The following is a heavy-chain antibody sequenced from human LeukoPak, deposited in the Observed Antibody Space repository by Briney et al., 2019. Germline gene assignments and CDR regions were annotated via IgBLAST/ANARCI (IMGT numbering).Heavy chain of an antibody. CDR3: ARGSEYSSSFTWFDP. CDR2: ISPSGGST. CDR1: GYTFTSNY. J-gene: IGHJ5*02. D-gene: IGHD6-6*01. V-gene: IGHV1-46*01. Sequence: ASVKVSCKAFGYTFTSNYMHWVRQAPGQGPEWMGVISPSGGSTTYAQKFQGRVTMTRDTSISTAYMELSRLRSDDTAVYYCARGSEYSSSFTWFDPWGQGTLVTVSS.